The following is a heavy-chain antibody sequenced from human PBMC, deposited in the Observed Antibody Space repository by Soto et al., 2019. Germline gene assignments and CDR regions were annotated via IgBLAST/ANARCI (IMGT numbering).Heavy chain of an antibody. J-gene: IGHJ6*02. CDR2: IIPIFGTA. CDR3: ARSNTYYDFWSGYFKAHYYYYYYGMDV. CDR1: GGTFSSYA. D-gene: IGHD3-3*01. V-gene: IGHV1-69*01. Sequence: QVQLVQSGAEVKKPGSSVKVSCKASGGTFSSYAISWVRQAPGQGLEWMGGIIPIFGTANYAQKFQGRVTITADESTSTAYMELSSLRSEDTAVYYCARSNTYYDFWSGYFKAHYYYYYYGMDVWGQGTTVTVSS.